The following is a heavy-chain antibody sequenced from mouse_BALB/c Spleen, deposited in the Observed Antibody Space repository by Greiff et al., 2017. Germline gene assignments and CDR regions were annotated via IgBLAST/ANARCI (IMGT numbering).Heavy chain of an antibody. V-gene: IGHV2-6-7*01. CDR3: ARAGYYYGSRGYAMDY. J-gene: IGHJ4*01. D-gene: IGHD1-1*01. Sequence: QVQLQQSGPGLVAPSQSLSITCTVSGFSLTGYGVNWVRQPPGKGLEWLGMIWGDGSTDYNSALKSRLSISKDNSKSQVFLKMNSLQTDDTARYYCARAGYYYGSRGYAMDYWGQGTSVTVSS. CDR2: IWGDGST. CDR1: GFSLTGYG.